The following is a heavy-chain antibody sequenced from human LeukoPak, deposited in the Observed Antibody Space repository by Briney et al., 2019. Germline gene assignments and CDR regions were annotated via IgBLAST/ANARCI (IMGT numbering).Heavy chain of an antibody. CDR3: AKFCGDCTDAPCYWLDY. CDR1: GFTFSSYA. V-gene: IGHV3-23*01. Sequence: GGSLRLSCAASGFTFSSYAMNWVRQAPGKGLEWVSAISGGGGSTYYTDSVKGRFTISRDNSKNTLYLQMNSLRAEDTAVYFLAKFCGDCTDAPCYWLDYWGQGTLVTVSS. J-gene: IGHJ4*02. D-gene: IGHD2-8*01. CDR2: ISGGGGST.